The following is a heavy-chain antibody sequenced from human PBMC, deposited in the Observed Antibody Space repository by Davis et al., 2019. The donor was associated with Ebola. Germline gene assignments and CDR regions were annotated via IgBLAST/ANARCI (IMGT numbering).Heavy chain of an antibody. D-gene: IGHD6-6*01. CDR3: ARNSTSSYFDS. V-gene: IGHV4-59*08. Sequence: PSETLSLTCTVSGGSISSYYWSWIRQPPGKGLEWIGYIYYSGSTNYNPSLKSRVTISVHTSKNQFSLSLRSVTAADTAVYYCARNSTSSYFDSWGQGTLVTVSS. CDR1: GGSISSYY. CDR2: IYYSGST. J-gene: IGHJ4*02.